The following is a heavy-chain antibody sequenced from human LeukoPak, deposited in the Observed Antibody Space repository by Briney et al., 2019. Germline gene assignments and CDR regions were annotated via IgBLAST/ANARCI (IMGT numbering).Heavy chain of an antibody. V-gene: IGHV3-48*02. CDR3: ARAAYSSGPDY. CDR1: GFTFSSYS. Sequence: GGSLRLSCAASGFTFSSYSMNWVRQAPGKGLEWVSYISPSSTSIYYADSVKGRYTFSRDNAKNSLYLQMSSLRDEDTAVYYCARAAYSSGPDYWGQGTLVTVSS. D-gene: IGHD6-19*01. J-gene: IGHJ4*02. CDR2: ISPSSTSI.